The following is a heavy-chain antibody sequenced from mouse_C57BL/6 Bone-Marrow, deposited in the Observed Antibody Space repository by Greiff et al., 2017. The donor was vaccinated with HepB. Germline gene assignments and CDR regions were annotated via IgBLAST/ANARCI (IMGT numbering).Heavy chain of an antibody. V-gene: IGHV5-17*01. Sequence: EVMLVESGGGLVKPGGSLKLSCAASGFTFSDYGMHWVRQAPEKGLEWVAYISSGSSTIYYADTVKGRFTISRDNAKNTLFLQMTSLRSEDTAMYYCARTAQAGNYYFDYWGQGTTLTVSS. D-gene: IGHD3-2*02. J-gene: IGHJ2*01. CDR2: ISSGSSTI. CDR3: ARTAQAGNYYFDY. CDR1: GFTFSDYG.